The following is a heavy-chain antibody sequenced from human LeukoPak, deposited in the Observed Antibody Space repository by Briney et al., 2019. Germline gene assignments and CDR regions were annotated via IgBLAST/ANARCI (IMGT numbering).Heavy chain of an antibody. CDR3: ARGSGVQVWSSLDY. CDR2: ISSSGSYI. CDR1: GFTFSNYA. V-gene: IGHV3-21*01. J-gene: IGHJ4*02. D-gene: IGHD5-18*01. Sequence: GGSLRLSCVASGFTFSNYAMTWVRQAPGKGLAWVSSISSSGSYIYYADSVKGRFTFSRDNAKNSLYLQMNSLRAEDTAVYYYARGSGVQVWSSLDYWGQGTLVTVSS.